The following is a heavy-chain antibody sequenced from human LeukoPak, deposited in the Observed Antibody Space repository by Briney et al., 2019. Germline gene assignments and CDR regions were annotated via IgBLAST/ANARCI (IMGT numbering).Heavy chain of an antibody. CDR1: GGSISSSSYY. CDR3: ARVAFGCSGGSCYFGFDY. V-gene: IGHV4-61*05. J-gene: IGHJ4*02. Sequence: SETLSLTCTVSGGSISSSSYYWGWIRQPPGKGLEWIGYIYYSGSTNYNPSLKSRVTISVDTSKNQFSLKLSSVTAADTAVYYCARVAFGCSGGSCYFGFDYWGQGTLVTVSS. CDR2: IYYSGST. D-gene: IGHD2-15*01.